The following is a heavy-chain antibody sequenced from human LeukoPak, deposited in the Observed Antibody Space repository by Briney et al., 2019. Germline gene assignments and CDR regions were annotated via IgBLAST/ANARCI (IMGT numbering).Heavy chain of an antibody. D-gene: IGHD3-9*01. V-gene: IGHV4-4*02. CDR2: IHHSGTT. CDR3: TSRRYLDV. J-gene: IGHJ6*02. CDR1: GGSISSSNW. Sequence: SETLSLTCAVPGGSISSSNWWSWVRPSPGKGLEWIGEIHHSGTTNYKPSLKSRVTISVDKSKNQFSLRLSSVTAADTAVYYCTSRRYLDVWGQGTTVTVSS.